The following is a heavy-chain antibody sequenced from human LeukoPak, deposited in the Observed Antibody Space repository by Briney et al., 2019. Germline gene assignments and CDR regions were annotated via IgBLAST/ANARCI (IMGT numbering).Heavy chain of an antibody. V-gene: IGHV3-7*01. CDR3: ARGYGSGSSSPFDY. CDR1: GFTFSNYW. J-gene: IGHJ4*02. CDR2: IKQDGSEK. Sequence: GGSLRLSCAASGFTFSNYWMSWVRQAPGKGLEWVANIKQDGSEKYYVDSVKGRFTISRDNAKNSLYLQMNSLRAEDTAVYYCARGYGSGSSSPFDYWGQGTLVTVSS. D-gene: IGHD3-10*01.